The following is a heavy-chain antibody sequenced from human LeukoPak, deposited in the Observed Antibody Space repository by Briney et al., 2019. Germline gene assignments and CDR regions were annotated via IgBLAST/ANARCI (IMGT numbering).Heavy chain of an antibody. J-gene: IGHJ6*03. CDR2: ISASSTYI. CDR1: GFFLTSYD. CDR3: ARGISAGFHSYMDV. V-gene: IGHV3-21*01. Sequence: GGSLRLSCATSGFFLTSYDMNWVRQTPGKGLEWVSSISASSTYIYYADSVKGRFTISRDSANDSLDLQMNSLTAEDTAVYYCARGISAGFHSYMDVWGKGTTVTVS. D-gene: IGHD3-10*01.